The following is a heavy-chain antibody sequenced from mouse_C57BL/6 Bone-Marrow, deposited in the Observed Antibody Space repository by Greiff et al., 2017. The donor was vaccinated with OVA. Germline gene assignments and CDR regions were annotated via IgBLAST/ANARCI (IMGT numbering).Heavy chain of an antibody. CDR1: GYAFTNYL. J-gene: IGHJ2*01. V-gene: IGHV1-54*01. CDR2: INPGSGGT. CDR3: ARSFYGEDY. D-gene: IGHD1-1*01. Sequence: QVQLQQSGAELVRPGTSVKVSCKASGYAFTNYLIEWVKQRPGQGLEWIGVINPGSGGTNYNEKFKGKATLTADKSSSTAYMQLSSLTSEDSAVYFCARSFYGEDYWGQGTTLTVSS.